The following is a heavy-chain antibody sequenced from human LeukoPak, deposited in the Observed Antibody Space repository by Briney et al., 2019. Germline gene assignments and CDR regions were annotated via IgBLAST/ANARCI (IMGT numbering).Heavy chain of an antibody. CDR3: ARETPTAIFDY. V-gene: IGHV3-21*01. Sequence: PGGSLRLSCAASGFTFSDYNINWVRQAPGRGLEWVSSISSSGIYIFYADSVKGRFTISRDNANRSLYLQMNSLRAEDTAIYYCARETPTAIFDYWGQGTLVTVSS. CDR1: GFTFSDYN. D-gene: IGHD2-2*01. J-gene: IGHJ4*02. CDR2: ISSSGIYI.